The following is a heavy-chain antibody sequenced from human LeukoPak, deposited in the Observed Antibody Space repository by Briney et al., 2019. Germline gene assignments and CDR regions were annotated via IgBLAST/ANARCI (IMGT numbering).Heavy chain of an antibody. CDR3: AADPYCSSTSCYEGFYYYYGMDV. J-gene: IGHJ6*02. D-gene: IGHD2-2*01. Sequence: SVKVSCKASGFTFTSSAMQRVRQARGQRLDWIGWSVVGSGNTNYAQKFQERVTITRDMSTSTAYMELSSLRSEDTAVYYCAADPYCSSTSCYEGFYYYYGMDVWGQGTTVTVSS. V-gene: IGHV1-58*02. CDR1: GFTFTSSA. CDR2: SVVGSGNT.